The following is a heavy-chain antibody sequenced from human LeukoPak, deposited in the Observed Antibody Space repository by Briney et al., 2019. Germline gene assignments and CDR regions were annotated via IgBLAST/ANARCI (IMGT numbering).Heavy chain of an antibody. D-gene: IGHD5-12*01. CDR3: ARGPSGYHNT. Sequence: GGSLRLSCAASGFTFSSYGMSWVRQAPGKGLEWVSAISGSGGSTYYADSVKGRFTISRDNSKNTLYLQMNSLRAEDTTVYYCARGPSGYHNTGGQGTLVTVSS. J-gene: IGHJ4*02. CDR1: GFTFSSYG. V-gene: IGHV3-23*01. CDR2: ISGSGGST.